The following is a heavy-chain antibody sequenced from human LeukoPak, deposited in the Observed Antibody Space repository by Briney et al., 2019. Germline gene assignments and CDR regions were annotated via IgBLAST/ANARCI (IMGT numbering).Heavy chain of an antibody. CDR2: IIPIFGTA. V-gene: IGHV1-69*13. Sequence: SVKVSCKASGGTFSSYAISWVRQAPGQGLEWMGGIIPIFGTANYAQKFQGRVTITADESTSTAYMELSSLRSEDTAVYYCARVKSFQGAIIDVWGKGTTVTVSS. CDR3: ARVKSFQGAIIDV. CDR1: GGTFSSYA. J-gene: IGHJ6*04.